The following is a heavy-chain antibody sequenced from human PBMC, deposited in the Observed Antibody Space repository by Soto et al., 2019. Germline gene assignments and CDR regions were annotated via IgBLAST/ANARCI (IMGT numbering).Heavy chain of an antibody. D-gene: IGHD5-12*01. Sequence: ASVKVSCKASGGTFSSYTISWVRQATGQGLEWMGWMNPNSGNTGYAQKFQGRVTMTRNTSISTAYMELSSLRSEDTAVYYCARGRATNNYYYYYGMDVWGQGTTVTVSS. J-gene: IGHJ6*02. V-gene: IGHV1-8*02. CDR3: ARGRATNNYYYYYGMDV. CDR2: MNPNSGNT. CDR1: GGTFSSYT.